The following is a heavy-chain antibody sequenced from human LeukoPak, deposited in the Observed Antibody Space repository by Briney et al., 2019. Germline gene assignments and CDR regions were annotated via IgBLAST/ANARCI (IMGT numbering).Heavy chain of an antibody. CDR2: ISSPGGVT. Sequence: GGSLRLSCTASGFTFSHYRMTWVRQAPGKGLEWVAFISSPGGVTYYADSVKGRFTISRDNSKNTLYLQMNSLRAEDTAVYYCAKWIDGSGSYYSPVDYWGQGTLVTVSS. D-gene: IGHD3-10*01. V-gene: IGHV3-23*01. J-gene: IGHJ4*02. CDR3: AKWIDGSGSYYSPVDY. CDR1: GFTFSHYR.